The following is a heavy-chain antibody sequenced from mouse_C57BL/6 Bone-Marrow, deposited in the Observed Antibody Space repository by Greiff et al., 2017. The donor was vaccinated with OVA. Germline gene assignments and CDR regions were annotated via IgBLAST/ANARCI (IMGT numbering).Heavy chain of an antibody. CDR3: ASLYVHRGWYFDY. CDR2: IHPSDSDT. Sequence: QVQLQQSGAELVRPGASVKVSCKASGYTFTSYWMHWVKQRPGQGLEWIGRIHPSDSDTNYNQKFKGKATLTVDKSSSTAYMHLSSLTSEDSAVYYCASLYVHRGWYFDYWGQGTTLTVSS. D-gene: IGHD2-3*01. V-gene: IGHV1-74*01. CDR1: GYTFTSYW. J-gene: IGHJ2*01.